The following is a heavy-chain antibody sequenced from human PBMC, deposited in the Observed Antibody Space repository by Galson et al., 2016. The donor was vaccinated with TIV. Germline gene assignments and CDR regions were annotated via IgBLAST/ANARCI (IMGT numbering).Heavy chain of an antibody. CDR1: GFNIKDNY. V-gene: IGHV3-66*02. J-gene: IGHJ6*02. Sequence: SLRLSCAASGFNIKDNYMTWVRQAPGKGLEWVSIISSGGTTSYADSVKGRFTIGRDESKNTLYLEMNNLRLEDTAVYFCARDRRHCGNECFLYYYYGMDVWGRGTTVTVSS. CDR3: ARDRRHCGNECFLYYYYGMDV. D-gene: IGHD2-21*01. CDR2: ISSGGTT.